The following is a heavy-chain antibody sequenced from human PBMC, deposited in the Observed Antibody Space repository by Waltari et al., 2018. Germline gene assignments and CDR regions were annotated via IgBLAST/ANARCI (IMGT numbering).Heavy chain of an antibody. D-gene: IGHD6-19*01. Sequence: QVQLQESGPGLVKPSETLSLTCAVSGYPISSGYYWGWIRQPPGKGLEWIGSIYHSGSTYYNPSLKSRVTISVDTSKNQFSLKLSSVTAADTAVYYCARDLIAVAGTNYFDYWGQGTLVTVSS. CDR1: GYPISSGYY. CDR3: ARDLIAVAGTNYFDY. CDR2: IYHSGST. V-gene: IGHV4-38-2*01. J-gene: IGHJ4*02.